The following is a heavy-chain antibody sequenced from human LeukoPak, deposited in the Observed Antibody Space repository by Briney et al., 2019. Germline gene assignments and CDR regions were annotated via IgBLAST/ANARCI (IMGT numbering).Heavy chain of an antibody. J-gene: IGHJ4*02. CDR2: ISHTFDI. CDR3: ARSSGSYRPFDS. Sequence: GGSLRLSCAASRFTFSSYAMHWVRQAPGKGLEWISHISHTFDIKYADSVKGRFTISRDNAKNSQYLQMTSLRAQDTGIYYCARSSGSYRPFDSWGQGTLVIVSS. V-gene: IGHV3-48*03. CDR1: RFTFSSYA. D-gene: IGHD3-22*01.